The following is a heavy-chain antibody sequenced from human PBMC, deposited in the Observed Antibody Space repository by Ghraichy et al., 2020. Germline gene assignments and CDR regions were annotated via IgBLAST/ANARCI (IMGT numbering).Heavy chain of an antibody. J-gene: IGHJ4*02. Sequence: SETLSLTCTVPGGSISGYYWSWIRQSPGKGLEWIGYIHYSGTTDYNPPFKSRVTISVDMSKNQFSLKLNSVTAADKAVYYCVRSGDFLSGLEIDYWGQGTLVTVSS. CDR3: VRSGDFLSGLEIDY. CDR1: GGSISGYY. V-gene: IGHV4-59*08. D-gene: IGHD3-3*01. CDR2: IHYSGTT.